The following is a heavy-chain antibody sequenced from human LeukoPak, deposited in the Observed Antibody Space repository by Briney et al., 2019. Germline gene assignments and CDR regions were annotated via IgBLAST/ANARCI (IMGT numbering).Heavy chain of an antibody. J-gene: IGHJ6*03. CDR1: GGSISSSSYY. V-gene: IGHV4-39*07. D-gene: IGHD3-22*01. Sequence: PSETLSLTCTVSGGSISSSSYYWGWIRQPPGKGLEWIGSIYYSGSTYYNPSLKSRVTISVDTSKNQFSLKLSSVTAADTAVYYCARVSYYYDSSGYDYYYYYMDVWGKGTTVTISS. CDR3: ARVSYYYDSSGYDYYYYYMDV. CDR2: IYYSGST.